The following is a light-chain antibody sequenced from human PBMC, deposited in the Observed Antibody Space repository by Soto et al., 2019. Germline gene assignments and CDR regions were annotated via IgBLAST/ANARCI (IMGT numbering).Light chain of an antibody. Sequence: DIQLTQSPSTLSASVGDRVTITCRASQSVSSWLAWYQQKPGKAPKLLIFDASNLESGVPSTFSGTGSGTEFTLTISSLQPDDFAVYYCQQYNTFWTFGQGTKVDIK. CDR1: QSVSSW. CDR3: QQYNTFWT. V-gene: IGKV1-5*01. CDR2: DAS. J-gene: IGKJ1*01.